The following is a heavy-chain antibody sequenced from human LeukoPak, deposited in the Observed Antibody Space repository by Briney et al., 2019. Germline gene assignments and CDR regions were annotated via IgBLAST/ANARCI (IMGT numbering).Heavy chain of an antibody. CDR1: GGSISSGSYY. CDR2: IYYSGGT. V-gene: IGHV4-39*01. Sequence: SQTLSLTCTVSGGSISSGSYYWGWIRQSPGKGLEYIGSIYYSGGTYYNPSLKSRVSIFVDTSKNQFSLRLSSVTAADTAVYYCARRNYSYGSGTAFDFWGQGTLVTVSS. CDR3: ARRNYSYGSGTAFDF. D-gene: IGHD3-10*01. J-gene: IGHJ4*02.